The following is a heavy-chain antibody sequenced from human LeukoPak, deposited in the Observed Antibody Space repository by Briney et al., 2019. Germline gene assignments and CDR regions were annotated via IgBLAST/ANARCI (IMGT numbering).Heavy chain of an antibody. CDR2: IYYSGST. J-gene: IGHJ4*02. V-gene: IGHV4-59*01. Sequence: SETLSLTCTVSGGSIRSYYWSWIRQPPGKGLEWIGYIYYSGSTNYNPSLKSRVSISVDTSKNQFSLKLSSVTAADTAVCYCARTGSTVTMLYPFDHWGQGTLVTVSS. D-gene: IGHD4-17*01. CDR1: GGSIRSYY. CDR3: ARTGSTVTMLYPFDH.